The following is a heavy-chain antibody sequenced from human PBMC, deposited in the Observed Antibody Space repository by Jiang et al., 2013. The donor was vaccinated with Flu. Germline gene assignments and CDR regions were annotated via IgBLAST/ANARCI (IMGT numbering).Heavy chain of an antibody. CDR2: IYYSGST. CDR1: GGSISSGGYY. Sequence: SQTLSLTCTVSGGSISSGGYYWSWIRQHPGKGLEWIGYIYYSGSTYYNPSLKSRVTISVDTSKNQFSLKLSSVTAADTAVYYCARPGLGSSSWYGAFDIWGQGTMVTASS. D-gene: IGHD6-13*01. CDR3: ARPGLGSSSWYGAFDI. V-gene: IGHV4-31*03. J-gene: IGHJ3*02.